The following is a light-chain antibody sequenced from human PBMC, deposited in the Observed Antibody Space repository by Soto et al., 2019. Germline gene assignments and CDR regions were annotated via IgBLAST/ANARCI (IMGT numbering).Light chain of an antibody. CDR3: QQYGSSSWT. CDR1: QSVPNTC. CDR2: GAS. V-gene: IGKV3-20*01. Sequence: EIVLTQSPGSLSLSPGESATLSCRASQSVPNTCLAWYQQKPGQAPRLLIYGASTRDTGIPDRFSGSGSATDFTLTITRLQPEDFAVYYCQQYGSSSWTFGPGTKVEVK. J-gene: IGKJ1*01.